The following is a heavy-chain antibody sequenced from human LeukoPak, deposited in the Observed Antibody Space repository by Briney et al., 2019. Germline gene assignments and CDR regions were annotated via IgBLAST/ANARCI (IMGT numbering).Heavy chain of an antibody. V-gene: IGHV3-23*01. CDR2: ISNSGDST. J-gene: IGHJ4*02. D-gene: IGHD2-15*01. CDR3: AKERCSAGSGSSTRDY. Sequence: GGSLRLSCSASGFIFSTYAMSWVRQAPGKGLEWVSGISNSGDSTYYADSVKGRFTISRDYTRKTVDLQMNSLRADDTAVYYCAKERCSAGSGSSTRDYWGQGTPVTVSS. CDR1: GFIFSTYA.